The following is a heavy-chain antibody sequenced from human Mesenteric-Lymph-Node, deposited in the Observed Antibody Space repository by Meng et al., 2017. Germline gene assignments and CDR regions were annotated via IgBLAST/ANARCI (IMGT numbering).Heavy chain of an antibody. V-gene: IGHV4-39*07. CDR2: IYYSGST. CDR3: ARGSSIAARAFDY. CDR1: GGSISSSSYY. Sequence: SETLSLTCTVSGGSISSSSYYWGWIRQPPGKGLEWIGSIYYSGSTYYNPSLKSRVTISVDTSKNQFSLKLSSVTAADTAVYYCARGSSIAARAFDYWGQGTLVTVSS. D-gene: IGHD6-6*01. J-gene: IGHJ4*02.